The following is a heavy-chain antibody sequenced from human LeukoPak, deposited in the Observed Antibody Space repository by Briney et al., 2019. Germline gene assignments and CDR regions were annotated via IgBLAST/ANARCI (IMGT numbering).Heavy chain of an antibody. CDR1: GFTVSSNY. J-gene: IGHJ3*02. Sequence: GGSLRLSCAASGFTVSSNYMSWVRQAPGKGLEWVSVIHSGGSTYYADSVKGRFTISRDNSKNTLYLQMNSLRAEDTAVYYCARGEGIRRRAFDIWRQGTMVTVSS. CDR3: ARGEGIRRRAFDI. D-gene: IGHD6-13*01. CDR2: IHSGGST. V-gene: IGHV3-66*01.